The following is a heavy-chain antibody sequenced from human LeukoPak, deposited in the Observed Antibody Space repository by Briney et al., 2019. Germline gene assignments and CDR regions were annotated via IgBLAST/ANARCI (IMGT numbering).Heavy chain of an antibody. CDR2: INSDGSIT. Sequence: GGSLRLSCAASGFAFTTYWMHWVRQAPGKGLVWVSHINSDGSITSYADSVKGRFTISRDNAKNTLYLQMNSLRAEDTAVYYCASRYFDYWGQGTLVTVSS. V-gene: IGHV3-74*01. J-gene: IGHJ4*02. CDR3: ASRYFDY. CDR1: GFAFTTYW.